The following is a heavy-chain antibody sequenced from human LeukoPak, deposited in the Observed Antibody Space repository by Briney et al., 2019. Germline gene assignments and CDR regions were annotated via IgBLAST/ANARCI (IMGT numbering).Heavy chain of an antibody. D-gene: IGHD3-10*01. Sequence: PSETLSLTCTVSGGSISNYFWSWIRQPPGKGLECIGYIYYSDSTNYNPSLKSRVTVSVDTSKNQFSLKLSSVTAADTAVYYCARVPGYYGSSPWGQGTLVTVSS. CDR2: IYYSDST. CDR3: ARVPGYYGSSP. CDR1: GGSISNYF. J-gene: IGHJ5*02. V-gene: IGHV4-59*01.